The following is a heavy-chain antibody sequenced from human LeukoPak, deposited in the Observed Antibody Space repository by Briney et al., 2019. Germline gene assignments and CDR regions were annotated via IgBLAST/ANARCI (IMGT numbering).Heavy chain of an antibody. D-gene: IGHD2-2*02. CDR1: GFTFSGYS. V-gene: IGHV3-23*01. Sequence: TGGSLRLSCVASGFTFSGYSMIWVRQTPGKGLEWVSEINHSGYNAFYPDSVKGRFTVSRDDAKNTLYLQMNSLRAEDTAVYYCGRGFSIVPAGIPDYWGLGTLVTVSS. CDR2: INHSGYNA. J-gene: IGHJ4*02. CDR3: GRGFSIVPAGIPDY.